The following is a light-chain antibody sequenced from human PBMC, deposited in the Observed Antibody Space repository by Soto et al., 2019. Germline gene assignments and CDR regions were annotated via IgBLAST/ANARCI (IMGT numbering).Light chain of an antibody. Sequence: DIVMTQSPDSLAVSLGEGATINCKSSHSVLYSCNNKNYLAWYQQKPGQPPKLLIYWASTRESGVPDRFSGSGSGTDFTLTISSLQAEDVAVYYCQQYYTTPRTFGQGTKVEIK. CDR3: QQYYTTPRT. J-gene: IGKJ1*01. V-gene: IGKV4-1*01. CDR2: WAS. CDR1: HSVLYSCNNKNY.